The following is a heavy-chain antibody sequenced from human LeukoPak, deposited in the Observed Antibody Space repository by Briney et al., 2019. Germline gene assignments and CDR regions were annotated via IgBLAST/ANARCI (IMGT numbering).Heavy chain of an antibody. CDR3: APWGRYYFDY. V-gene: IGHV3-23*01. J-gene: IGHJ4*02. Sequence: GGSLRLSCAASGFTFSSYATSWVRQAPGKGLEWVSAISGSGGSTYYADSVKGRFTISRDNSKNTLYLQMNSLRAEDTAVYYCAPWGRYYFDYWGQGTLVTVSS. D-gene: IGHD3-16*01. CDR1: GFTFSSYA. CDR2: ISGSGGST.